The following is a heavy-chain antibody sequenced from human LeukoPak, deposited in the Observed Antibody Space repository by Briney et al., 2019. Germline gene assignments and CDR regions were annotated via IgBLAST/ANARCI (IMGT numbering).Heavy chain of an antibody. CDR3: ARAPRDSSNYYMRYFDY. J-gene: IGHJ4*02. CDR1: RYSISTDNY. CDR2: IHHSGST. V-gene: IGHV4-38-2*01. D-gene: IGHD3-22*01. Sequence: VKPSDTLSLTCAVSRYSISTDNYWGWIRQPPGKGLEWIVSIHHSGSTYYNPSLKGRVTTSVDTSKNQFSLKMNSVTAADTAAYFCARAPRDSSNYYMRYFDYWGQGTLVTVSS.